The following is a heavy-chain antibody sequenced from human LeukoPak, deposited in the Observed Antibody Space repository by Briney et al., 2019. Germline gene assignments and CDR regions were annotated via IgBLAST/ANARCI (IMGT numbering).Heavy chain of an antibody. D-gene: IGHD5-24*01. J-gene: IGHJ6*02. Sequence: ASVKVSCKASGYTFTSYDINWVRQATGQGLEWMGWMNPNSGNTGYAQKFQGRVTMTRNTSISTAYMELSSLRSEDTAVYYCARATMATIADYYYGMDVWGQGTTVTVSS. CDR1: GYTFTSYD. V-gene: IGHV1-8*01. CDR2: MNPNSGNT. CDR3: ARATMATIADYYYGMDV.